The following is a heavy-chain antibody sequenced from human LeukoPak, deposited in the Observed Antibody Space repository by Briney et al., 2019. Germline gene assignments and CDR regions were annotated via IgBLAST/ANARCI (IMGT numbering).Heavy chain of an antibody. CDR3: ARDRIAETFDS. J-gene: IGHJ4*02. CDR1: GDSINSYY. V-gene: IGHV4-59*01. Sequence: SETLSLTCTVSGDSINSYYWSWIRQPPGKGLEWIGYIYYSGSTNYNPSLKSRVTLSVDTSKNQFSLKLSSVTAADTAVYYCARDRIAETFDSGARGALVTVSS. CDR2: IYYSGST.